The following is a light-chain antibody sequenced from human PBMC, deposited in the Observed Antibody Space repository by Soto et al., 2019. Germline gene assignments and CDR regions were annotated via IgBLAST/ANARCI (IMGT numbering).Light chain of an antibody. CDR1: HRVTTN. CDR3: HQYNTWPIT. J-gene: IGKJ5*01. Sequence: EIVMTQSPDTLSVSPGERATLSCRASHRVTTNVAWYQQRPGQAPRLLVYGPSTRATGVPARFSGSGSGTDFTLTISGLESEDFGVYYCHQYNTWPITFGQGTRLELK. V-gene: IGKV3-15*01. CDR2: GPS.